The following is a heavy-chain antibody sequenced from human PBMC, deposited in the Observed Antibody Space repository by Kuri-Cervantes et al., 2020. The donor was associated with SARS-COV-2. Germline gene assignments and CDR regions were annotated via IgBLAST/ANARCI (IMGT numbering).Heavy chain of an antibody. CDR2: IGTAGDT. D-gene: IGHD2-21*01. CDR3: ARGGVVPVSFDY. Sequence: GESLKISCAACGFTFSSYDMHWVRQATGKGLEWVSAIGTAGDTYYPGSVKGQFTISRENAKNSLYLQMNSLRAGDTAVYYCARGGVVPVSFDYWGQGTLVTVSS. J-gene: IGHJ4*02. CDR1: GFTFSSYD. V-gene: IGHV3-13*03.